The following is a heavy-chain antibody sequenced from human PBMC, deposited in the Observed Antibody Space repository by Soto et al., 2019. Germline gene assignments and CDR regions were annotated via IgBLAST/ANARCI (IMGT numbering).Heavy chain of an antibody. CDR1: GASIRSHH. CDR3: ARAMVGNSYGYPLFDY. CDR2: AYYSGST. Sequence: KPSETLSLTCTVSGASIRSHHWSWIRQPPGKGLEWIGYAYYSGSTKYNPSLKSRVTISIDMSKNQFSLKLNSVTAADTAVYYCARAMVGNSYGYPLFDYWGQGTLVTVSS. V-gene: IGHV4-59*11. D-gene: IGHD5-18*01. J-gene: IGHJ4*02.